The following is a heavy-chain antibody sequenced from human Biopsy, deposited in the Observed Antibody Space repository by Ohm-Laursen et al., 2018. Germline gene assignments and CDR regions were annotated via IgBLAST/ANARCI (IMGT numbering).Heavy chain of an antibody. D-gene: IGHD3-10*02. CDR2: ISDSGGST. V-gene: IGHV3-23*01. Sequence: SLRLSCAASGFAFSSYNMNWVRQAPGKGLVWVSGISDSGGSTHYADSVKGRFSISRDTSKNTLYLQMNSLRAEDTAVYYCAKDVFGGFSGSTDYYAYYFDSWGQGTLVTVSS. CDR1: GFAFSSYN. CDR3: AKDVFGGFSGSTDYYAYYFDS. J-gene: IGHJ4*02.